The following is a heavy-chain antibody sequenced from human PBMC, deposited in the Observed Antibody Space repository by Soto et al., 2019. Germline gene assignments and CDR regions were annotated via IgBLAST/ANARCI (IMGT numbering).Heavy chain of an antibody. V-gene: IGHV1-2*02. Sequence: ASVPVSCPASGYIFSGHFIHWMRQAAGQGLEWMGCINPKNGDTHYAQRFQGRVTMTRDTSLNLVHMDLSGLRSDDAAVYDCARDTRGTRGFDEIDTWGQGTPVTVSS. CDR2: INPKNGDT. D-gene: IGHD2-2*01. J-gene: IGHJ5*01. CDR3: ARDTRGTRGFDEIDT. CDR1: GYIFSGHF.